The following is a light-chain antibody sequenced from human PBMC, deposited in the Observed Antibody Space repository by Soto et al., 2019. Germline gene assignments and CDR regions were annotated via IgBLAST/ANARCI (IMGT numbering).Light chain of an antibody. V-gene: IGKV3-15*01. CDR2: GAS. J-gene: IGKJ1*01. CDR3: QQYDNWWA. Sequence: IVLMQSPGTLSLTPGERATLSCRASQTLRRTYLAWYQQMPGQAPRLLIYGASTRPTGIPARFSGSGSGTEFTLSISSLQSEDLAVYYCQQYDNWWAFGQGTKVDIK. CDR1: QTLRRT.